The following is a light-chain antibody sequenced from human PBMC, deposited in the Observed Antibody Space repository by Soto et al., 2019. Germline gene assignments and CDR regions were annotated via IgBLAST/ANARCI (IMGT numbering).Light chain of an antibody. J-gene: IGLJ1*01. CDR2: EVT. V-gene: IGLV2-8*01. Sequence: QSALTQPPSASGSPGQSVTISCTGASSDVGAYNYVSWYQQHPGKAPKLMIYEVTKRPSGVPDRFSGSKSGNTASLTVSGLQADDEADYYCRSYAGSNIFVFGSGTKV. CDR1: SSDVGAYNY. CDR3: RSYAGSNIFV.